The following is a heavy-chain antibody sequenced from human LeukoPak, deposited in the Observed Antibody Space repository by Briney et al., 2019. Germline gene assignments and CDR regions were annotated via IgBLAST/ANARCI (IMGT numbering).Heavy chain of an antibody. J-gene: IGHJ4*02. CDR3: ARSPSDGMTTVTTPLDY. Sequence: GASVKVSCKASGYTFTSYGISWVRQAPGQGLEWMGWISAYNGNTSYAQKFQGRVTMTRDTSTSTVYMELSSLRSEDTAVYYCARSPSDGMTTVTTPLDYWGQGTLVTVSS. V-gene: IGHV1-18*01. CDR2: ISAYNGNT. CDR1: GYTFTSYG. D-gene: IGHD4-17*01.